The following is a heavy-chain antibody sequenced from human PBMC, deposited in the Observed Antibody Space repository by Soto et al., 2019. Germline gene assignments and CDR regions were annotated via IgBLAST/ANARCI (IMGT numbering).Heavy chain of an antibody. V-gene: IGHV3-23*01. CDR2: ISGGGDDSADT. D-gene: IGHD6-13*01. J-gene: IGHJ4*02. Sequence: GGSLRLSCEASGFSFSTYAMSWVRQAPGKGLEWVSGISGGGDDSADTYFADSVKGRLTISRDSSKNTIYLQMNSLRAEDTAVYYCAKGAYSSSWQPQYYFDYWGQGTLVTVSS. CDR1: GFSFSTYA. CDR3: AKGAYSSSWQPQYYFDY.